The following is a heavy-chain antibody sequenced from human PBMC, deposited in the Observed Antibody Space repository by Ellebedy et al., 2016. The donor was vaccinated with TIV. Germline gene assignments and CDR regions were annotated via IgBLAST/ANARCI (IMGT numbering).Heavy chain of an antibody. J-gene: IGHJ3*02. Sequence: PGGSLRLSCSASGFTFSIYAMHWVRQAPGRGLEYVSAISSSGGGTYYAASVTGRFTISRDNSKNTLYLQMSSLRTEDTAVYYCVTTYYSGGDCYGARLDAFDIWGQGAVVTVSS. CDR2: ISSSGGGT. CDR1: GFTFSIYA. V-gene: IGHV3-64D*06. CDR3: VTTYYSGGDCYGARLDAFDI. D-gene: IGHD2-21*02.